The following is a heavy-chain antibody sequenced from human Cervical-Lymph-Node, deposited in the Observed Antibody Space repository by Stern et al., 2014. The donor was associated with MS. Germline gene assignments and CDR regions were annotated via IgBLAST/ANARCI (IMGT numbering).Heavy chain of an antibody. D-gene: IGHD2-15*01. CDR3: ARRGIIASGLDY. V-gene: IGHV1-46*01. J-gene: IGHJ4*02. Sequence: VQLVESGAEANKPGASVQVSCKASGYTFPTHYLHWVRQAPGQGLEWMGLINPSSNVATYAQKFQGRLTVTADTSTNTVYMELTGLRSEDTAIYYCARRGIIASGLDYWGQGTLVTVSS. CDR2: INPSSNVA. CDR1: GYTFPTHY.